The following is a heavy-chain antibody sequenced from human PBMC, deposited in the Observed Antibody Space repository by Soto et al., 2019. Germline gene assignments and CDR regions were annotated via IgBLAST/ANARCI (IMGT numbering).Heavy chain of an antibody. Sequence: PGGSLRLSCAASGFTFSSYSMNWVRQAPGKGLEWVSSISSSSSYIYYADSVKGRFTISRDNAKNSLYLQMNSLRAEDTAVYYCATYYCSSTSCYFGNYYYYMDVWGKGTTVTVSS. J-gene: IGHJ6*03. CDR1: GFTFSSYS. V-gene: IGHV3-21*01. CDR3: ATYYCSSTSCYFGNYYYYMDV. CDR2: ISSSSSYI. D-gene: IGHD2-2*01.